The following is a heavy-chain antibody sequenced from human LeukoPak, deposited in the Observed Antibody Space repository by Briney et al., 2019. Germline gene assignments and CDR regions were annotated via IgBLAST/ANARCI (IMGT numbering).Heavy chain of an antibody. J-gene: IGHJ3*02. V-gene: IGHV1-8*03. CDR3: ARPSYSSGWTDAFDI. CDR1: GYTFTSYD. D-gene: IGHD6-19*01. Sequence: ASVKVSSKASGYTFTSYDINWVRQATGQGLEWMGWMNPNSGNTGYAQKFQGRVTITRNTSISTAYMELSSLRSEDTAVYYCARPSYSSGWTDAFDIWGQGTMVTVSS. CDR2: MNPNSGNT.